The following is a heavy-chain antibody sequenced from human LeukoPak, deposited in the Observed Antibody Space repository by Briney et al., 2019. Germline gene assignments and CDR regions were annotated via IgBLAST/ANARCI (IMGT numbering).Heavy chain of an antibody. CDR2: FYSRTSV. D-gene: IGHD1-26*01. J-gene: IGHJ3*02. CDR1: GDSVSSNY. Sequence: ASESLSLTCTVSGDSVSSNYWSWIRQPPGKGLEWLGYFYSRTSVTSNPSLQGRVTMSSDTAKNQFSLKLTSVTAADTAVYYCARRGGSPLGAFDIWGQGTMVTVSS. V-gene: IGHV4-59*02. CDR3: ARRGGSPLGAFDI.